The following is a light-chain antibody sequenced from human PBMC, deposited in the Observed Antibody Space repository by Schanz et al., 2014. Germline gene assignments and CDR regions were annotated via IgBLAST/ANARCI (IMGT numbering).Light chain of an antibody. CDR1: QSVSTTY. Sequence: EIVLTQSPGTLSLSPGERATLSCRASQSVSTTYLAWYQQKRGQAPRLLIDGASNRATGIPDRFSGSGSETDFTLTISSLEPEDSAVYYCQQRSNWPWTFGRGTKVEIK. J-gene: IGKJ1*01. CDR2: GAS. V-gene: IGKV3D-20*02. CDR3: QQRSNWPWT.